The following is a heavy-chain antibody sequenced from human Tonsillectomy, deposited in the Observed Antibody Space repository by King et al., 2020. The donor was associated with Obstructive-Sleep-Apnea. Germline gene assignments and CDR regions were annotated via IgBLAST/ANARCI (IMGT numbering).Heavy chain of an antibody. J-gene: IGHJ4*02. D-gene: IGHD6-13*01. V-gene: IGHV1-18*04. Sequence: QLVQSGAEVKKPGASVKVSCKASGYTFTSYGISWVRQAPGQGLEWMGWISAYNCNTNYAQKLQGRITMTTDTSTSTAYMELRSLRSDDTAVYSCARDRAFVAAAGIPVNSWGQRTLVTVSP. CDR2: ISAYNCNT. CDR1: GYTFTSYG. CDR3: ARDRAFVAAAGIPVNS.